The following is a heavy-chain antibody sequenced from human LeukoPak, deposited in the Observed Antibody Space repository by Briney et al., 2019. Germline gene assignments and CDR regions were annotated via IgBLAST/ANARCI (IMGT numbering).Heavy chain of an antibody. CDR3: ARVSSCGSGSYGDY. V-gene: IGHV3-7*01. CDR2: IKQDGSEK. J-gene: IGHJ4*02. Sequence: GGSLRLSCAASGFTFSSYWMSWVRQAPGKGLEWVANIKQDGSEKYYVDSVKGRFTISRDNAKNSLYLQMNSLRAEDTAVYYCARVSSCGSGSYGDYWGQGTLVTVSS. D-gene: IGHD3-10*01. CDR1: GFTFSSYW.